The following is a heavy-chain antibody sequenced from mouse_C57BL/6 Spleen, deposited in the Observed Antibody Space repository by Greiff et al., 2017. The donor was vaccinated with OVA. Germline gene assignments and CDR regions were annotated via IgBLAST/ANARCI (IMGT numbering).Heavy chain of an antibody. CDR1: GYTFTDYY. CDR3: ASGSRYFDY. CDR2: INPNNGGT. V-gene: IGHV1-26*01. J-gene: IGHJ2*01. Sequence: VQLQQSGPELVKPGASVKISCKASGYTFTDYYMNWVKQSHGKSLEWIGDINPNNGGTSYNQKFKGKATLTVDKSSSTAYMGLHGLTADDSAVYYCASGSRYFDYWGQGTTLTVSS.